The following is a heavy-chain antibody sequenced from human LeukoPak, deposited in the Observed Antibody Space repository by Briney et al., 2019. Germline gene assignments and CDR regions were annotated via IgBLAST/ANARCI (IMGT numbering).Heavy chain of an antibody. CDR3: ARGGSWPLPFDY. D-gene: IGHD6-13*01. V-gene: IGHV4-59*01. CDR2: IYYSGST. CDR1: GGSISSYY. J-gene: IGHJ4*02. Sequence: SETLSLTCTVSGGSISSYYWSWIRQPPGKGLEWIGYIYYSGSTNYNPSLRSRVTISVDTSKNQFSLKLNSVTAADTAVYYCARGGSWPLPFDYWGQGTLVTVSS.